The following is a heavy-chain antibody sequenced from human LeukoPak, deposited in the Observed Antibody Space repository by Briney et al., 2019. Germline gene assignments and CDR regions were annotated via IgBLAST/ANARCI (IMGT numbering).Heavy chain of an antibody. CDR1: GFTFSSYA. CDR2: ISGSGGST. D-gene: IGHD3-10*01. V-gene: IGHV3-23*01. J-gene: IGHJ6*02. CDR3: AKPGSSSFYYYGMDV. Sequence: PGGSLRLSCAASGFTFSSYAMSWVRQAPGKGLEWVSAISGSGGSTYYADSVKGRFTISRDNSKNTLYLQMNSPRAEDTAVYYCAKPGSSSFYYYGMDVWGQGTTVTVSS.